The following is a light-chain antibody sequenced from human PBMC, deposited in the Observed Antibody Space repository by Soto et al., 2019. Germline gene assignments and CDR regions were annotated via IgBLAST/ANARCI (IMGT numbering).Light chain of an antibody. CDR2: HVS. CDR3: QQYGTSSLT. J-gene: IGKJ4*01. Sequence: DIVLTQSPGTLYLSPGERAILSCRASQSVSSTSLAWYQQRPGQAPRLLIYHVSSRANGIPDRFSGSGSGTDFTLTISTLEPEDFAVYDCQQYGTSSLTFGGGTRVEI. CDR1: QSVSSTS. V-gene: IGKV3-20*01.